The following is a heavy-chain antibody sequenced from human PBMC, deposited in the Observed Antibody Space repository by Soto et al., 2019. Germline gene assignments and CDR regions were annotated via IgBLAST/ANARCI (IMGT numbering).Heavy chain of an antibody. J-gene: IGHJ4*02. CDR3: AKDGPNWERDFDS. CDR2: IWHDGSNK. Sequence: QVQLVESGGCVVQPGTSLRLSCAASGFTFRTDGMHWVRQAPGKGLEWVAVIWHDGSNKYYADSVKGRFTISRDNPKNTLYLPMNSLRAEDTAIYYCAKDGPNWERDFDSWGQGTLVTVSS. D-gene: IGHD7-27*01. CDR1: GFTFRTDG. V-gene: IGHV3-33*06.